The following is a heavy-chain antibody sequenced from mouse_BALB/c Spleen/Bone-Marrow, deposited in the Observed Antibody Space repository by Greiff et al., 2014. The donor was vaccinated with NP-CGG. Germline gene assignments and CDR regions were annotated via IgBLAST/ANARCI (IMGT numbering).Heavy chain of an antibody. D-gene: IGHD1-2*01. CDR3: ARITTATGAMDY. CDR1: GFSLTTYG. V-gene: IGHV2-9*02. J-gene: IGHJ4*01. CDR2: LWADGST. Sequence: QVHVKQSGPGLVAPSQSLSITCTVSGFSLTTYGVHWVRQPPGKGLEWLGVLWADGSTNYNSALMSRLSISKDNSKSQVFLKMSSLQTDDTAMYYCARITTATGAMDYWGQGTSVTVSS.